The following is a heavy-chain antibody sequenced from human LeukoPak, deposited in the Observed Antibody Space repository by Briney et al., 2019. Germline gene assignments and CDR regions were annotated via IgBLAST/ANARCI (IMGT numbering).Heavy chain of an antibody. D-gene: IGHD5-18*01. J-gene: IGHJ4*02. CDR1: GGTFSSYA. Sequence: SVKVSCKASGGTFSSYAISWVRQAPGQGLEWMGRIIPILGIANYAQKFQGRVTITADKSTSTAYMELSSLRSEDTAVYYCARAARGSYGPSPFDYWGQGTLVTVSS. CDR3: ARAARGSYGPSPFDY. V-gene: IGHV1-69*04. CDR2: IIPILGIA.